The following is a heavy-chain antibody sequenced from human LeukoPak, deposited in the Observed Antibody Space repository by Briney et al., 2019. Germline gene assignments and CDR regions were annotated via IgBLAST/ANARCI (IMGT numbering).Heavy chain of an antibody. J-gene: IGHJ5*02. CDR1: GDSISSGSYY. Sequence: PSQTLSLTCTVSGDSISSGSYYWSWIRQPAGKGLEWIGRIYTSGSTNYNPSLKSRVTILVDTSKNHFSLKLISVTAADTAVYYCAREKTRRLVAAGTGWFDPWGQGTLVTVSS. CDR3: AREKTRRLVAAGTGWFDP. D-gene: IGHD6-13*01. V-gene: IGHV4-61*02. CDR2: IYTSGST.